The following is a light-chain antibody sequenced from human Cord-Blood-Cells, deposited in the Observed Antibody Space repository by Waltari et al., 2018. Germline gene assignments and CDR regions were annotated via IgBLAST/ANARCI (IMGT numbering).Light chain of an antibody. CDR2: AAS. J-gene: IGKJ2*01. V-gene: IGKV1-NL1*01. CDR1: QGIRNS. CDR3: QQYYSTPYT. Sequence: IQMTQSPSPLSASVGARVTITCRASQGIRNSLAWYQQKPGKAPKLLLYAASRLESGVPSRFSGSGSGTDYTLTISSLQPEDFATYYCQQYYSTPYTFGQGTKLEIK.